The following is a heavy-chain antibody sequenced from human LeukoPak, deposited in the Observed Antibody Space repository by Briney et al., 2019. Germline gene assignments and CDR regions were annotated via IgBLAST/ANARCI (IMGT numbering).Heavy chain of an antibody. CDR1: GGSISSGDYY. CDR2: IFYSGSA. CDR3: SRENGAFSPFGY. D-gene: IGHD2-8*01. J-gene: IGHJ4*02. V-gene: IGHV4-31*03. Sequence: SQTLSLTCTVSGGSISSGDYYWNWIRQHPEKSLEWIGYIFYSGSAYYNPSLSSRVIMALDTSKNHLSLHLTSVTAADTAVYYCSRENGAFSPFGYWGQGYLVTVLS.